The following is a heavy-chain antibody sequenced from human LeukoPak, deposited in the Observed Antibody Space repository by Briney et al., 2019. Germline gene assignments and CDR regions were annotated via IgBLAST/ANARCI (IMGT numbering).Heavy chain of an antibody. V-gene: IGHV3-48*01. CDR3: ARARYCYDSSAYCYFDF. J-gene: IGHJ4*02. CDR1: GITFSSYS. D-gene: IGHD3-22*01. Sequence: PGGSLRLSYAASGITFSSYSMNWVRQAPGKGLEWVSCISSSSTTIYYADSVKGRFTVSRDNAKNSLYLQMNSLRAEDTALYYCARARYCYDSSAYCYFDFWGQGTLVTVSS. CDR2: ISSSSTTI.